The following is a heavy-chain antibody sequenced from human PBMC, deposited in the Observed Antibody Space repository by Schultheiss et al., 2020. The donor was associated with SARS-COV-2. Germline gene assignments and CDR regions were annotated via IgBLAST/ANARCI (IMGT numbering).Heavy chain of an antibody. D-gene: IGHD6-6*01. J-gene: IGHJ4*02. CDR2: IWYDGSNK. Sequence: GGSLRLSCAASGFTFSSYGMHWVRQAPGKGLEWVAVIWYDGSNKYYVDSVKGRFTISRDNAKNSLYLQMNSLRAEDTAVYYCARDWDHIAARPLDYWGQGTLVTVSS. CDR1: GFTFSSYG. V-gene: IGHV3-33*01. CDR3: ARDWDHIAARPLDY.